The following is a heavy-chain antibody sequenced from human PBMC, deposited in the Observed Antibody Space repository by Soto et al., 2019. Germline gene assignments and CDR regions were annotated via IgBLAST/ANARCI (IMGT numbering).Heavy chain of an antibody. V-gene: IGHV4-34*01. CDR3: ARNNYDSSGYYRHYYYYYGMDV. J-gene: IGHJ6*02. D-gene: IGHD3-22*01. CDR1: GGSFSGYY. CDR2: INHSGST. Sequence: ETLSLTCAVYGGSFSGYYWSWIRQPPGKGLEWIGEINHSGSTNYNPSLKSRVTISVDTSKNQFSLNLSSVTAADTAVYYCARNNYDSSGYYRHYYYYYGMDVWGQGTTVTVSS.